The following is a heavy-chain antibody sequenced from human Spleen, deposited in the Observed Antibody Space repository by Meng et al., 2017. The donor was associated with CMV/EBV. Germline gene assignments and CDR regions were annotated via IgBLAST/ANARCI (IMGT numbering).Heavy chain of an antibody. V-gene: IGHV3-23*01. CDR1: GFTFSSYA. D-gene: IGHD2-2*01. CDR3: AKDLTVVVQAAIWFDP. J-gene: IGHJ5*02. Sequence: GESLKISCAASGFTFSSYAMNWVRQAPGEGLEWVSAFCGSGGSTYYADSVEGRFTITRDNSKNTLFLQMDSLRAEDTAVSYCAKDLTVVVQAAIWFDPWAQGTLVTVSS. CDR2: FCGSGGST.